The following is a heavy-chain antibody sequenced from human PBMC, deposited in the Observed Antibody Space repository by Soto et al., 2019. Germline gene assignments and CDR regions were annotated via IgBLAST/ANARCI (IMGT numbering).Heavy chain of an antibody. Sequence: QVHLVESGGGVVQPGRSLRLSCAASGFTFSTYAMHWVRQAPGKGLEWVALISFDGSNKYYVDSVKGRFTISRDNSKNTLYLQMSSMSADDTAVYYCESYDFWNGYNIDYWGQGTLVTVSS. CDR3: ESYDFWNGYNIDY. V-gene: IGHV3-30-3*01. D-gene: IGHD3-3*01. CDR2: ISFDGSNK. J-gene: IGHJ4*02. CDR1: GFTFSTYA.